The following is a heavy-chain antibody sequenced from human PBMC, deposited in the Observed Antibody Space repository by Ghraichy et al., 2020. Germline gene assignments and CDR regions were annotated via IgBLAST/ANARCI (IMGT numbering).Heavy chain of an antibody. CDR2: ISAYNGNT. CDR3: ARDLSITGTTGGFDY. J-gene: IGHJ4*02. D-gene: IGHD1-7*01. Sequence: ASVKVSCKASGYTFTSYGISWVRQAPGQGLEWMGWISAYNGNTNYAQKLQGRVTMTTDTSTSTAYMELRSLRSDDTAVYYCARDLSITGTTGGFDYWGQGTLVTVSS. CDR1: GYTFTSYG. V-gene: IGHV1-18*04.